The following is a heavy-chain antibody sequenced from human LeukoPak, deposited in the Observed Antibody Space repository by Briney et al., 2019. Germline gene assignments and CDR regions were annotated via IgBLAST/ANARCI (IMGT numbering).Heavy chain of an antibody. CDR2: ISAYNGNT. CDR3: ARDDSAWGWRIAVAGNFDY. J-gene: IGHJ4*02. D-gene: IGHD6-19*01. CDR1: GYTFTSYG. Sequence: GASVKVSCKASGYTFTSYGISWVRQAPGQGLEWMGWISAYNGNTNYAQKLQGRVTMTTDTSTSTAYMELRSLRSDDTAVYYCARDDSAWGWRIAVAGNFDYWGQGTLVTVSS. V-gene: IGHV1-18*01.